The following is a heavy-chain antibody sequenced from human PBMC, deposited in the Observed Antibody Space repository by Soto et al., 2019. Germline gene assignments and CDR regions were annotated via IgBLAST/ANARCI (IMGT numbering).Heavy chain of an antibody. J-gene: IGHJ4*02. CDR3: AKARADYYDSSGYPVDY. V-gene: IGHV3-23*01. D-gene: IGHD3-22*01. Sequence: ELQLLESGGGLVQPGGSLRLSCAASGFTFSSYAMSWVRQAPGKGLEWVSAISGSGGSTYYADSVKGRFTISRDNSKNTLYLQMNSLRAEDTAVHYCAKARADYYDSSGYPVDYWGQGTLVTVSS. CDR1: GFTFSSYA. CDR2: ISGSGGST.